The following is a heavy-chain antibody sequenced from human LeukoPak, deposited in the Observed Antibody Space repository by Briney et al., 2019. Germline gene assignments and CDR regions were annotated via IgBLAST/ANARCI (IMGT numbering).Heavy chain of an antibody. CDR1: GFTVSSNY. V-gene: IGHV3-53*01. Sequence: PGGSLRLSCAASGFTVSSNYMSWVRQAPGKGLEWVSVIYSGGSTYYADSVKGRFTISRDNSKNTLYLQMNSLRAEDTAVYYCARQGNDILTGYLFEGDYWGQGTLVTVSS. CDR3: ARQGNDILTGYLFEGDY. CDR2: IYSGGST. D-gene: IGHD3-9*01. J-gene: IGHJ4*02.